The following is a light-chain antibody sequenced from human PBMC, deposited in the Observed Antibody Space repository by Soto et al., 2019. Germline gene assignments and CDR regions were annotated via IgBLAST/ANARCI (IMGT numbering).Light chain of an antibody. CDR2: DVT. J-gene: IGLJ1*01. CDR3: GSITRSSTSV. Sequence: QSALSQPASVSGSPGQSITISCTGTSSDVGGFEYVSWYQHQPGKAPKLIIYDVTKRPSGVSNRFSGSKSGNTASLTISGIQDEDEGDYYCGSITRSSTSVFGNGTKVTV. V-gene: IGLV2-14*01. CDR1: SSDVGGFEY.